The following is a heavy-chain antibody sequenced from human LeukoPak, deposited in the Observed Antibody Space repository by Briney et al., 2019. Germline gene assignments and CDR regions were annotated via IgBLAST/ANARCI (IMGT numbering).Heavy chain of an antibody. CDR3: ARDPTERVRYFDGPGGS. CDR2: INPYSGGT. D-gene: IGHD3-9*01. V-gene: IGHV1-2*02. J-gene: IGHJ5*02. Sequence: GASVKVSCKASGYTFTDYYVHWVRQAPGQGLEWMGWINPYSGGTSYAQKFQGRVTMTRDPSISTAYMDLSRLRSDDTAVYYCARDPTERVRYFDGPGGSWGQGTLVTVSS. CDR1: GYTFTDYY.